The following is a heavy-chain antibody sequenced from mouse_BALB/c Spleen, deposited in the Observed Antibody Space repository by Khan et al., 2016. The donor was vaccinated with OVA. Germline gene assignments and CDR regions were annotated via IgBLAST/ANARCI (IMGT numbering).Heavy chain of an antibody. Sequence: EVQLQQSGPELMKPGASVKISCKASGYSFTNYYIHWVKQSHGQSLEWLGYIDPFNGGTTYNQKFKGTATLTVDKSSSTAYMQLNNLTSEDSAVYYCTRLGTTCWFTYWGQGTLVTVSA. CDR3: TRLGTTCWFTY. CDR2: IDPFNGGT. CDR1: GYSFTNYY. D-gene: IGHD2-13*01. J-gene: IGHJ3*01. V-gene: IGHV1S135*01.